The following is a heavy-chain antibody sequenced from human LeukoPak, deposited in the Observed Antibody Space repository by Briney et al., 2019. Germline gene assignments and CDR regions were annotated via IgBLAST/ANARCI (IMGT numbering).Heavy chain of an antibody. CDR1: GGSFSGYY. V-gene: IGHV4-34*01. D-gene: IGHD3-10*01. Sequence: SETLSLTCAVYGGSFSGYYWSWIRQPPGKGLEWIGEINHSGSTNYNPSLKSRVTISLDKSKNQFSLKLSSVTAADTAVYYCAKIVGYGSEYYYYYMDVWSKGTTVTVSS. J-gene: IGHJ6*03. CDR2: INHSGST. CDR3: AKIVGYGSEYYYYYMDV.